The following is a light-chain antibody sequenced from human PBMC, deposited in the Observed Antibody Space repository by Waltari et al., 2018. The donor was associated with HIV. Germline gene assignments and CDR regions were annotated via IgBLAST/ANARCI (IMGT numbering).Light chain of an antibody. Sequence: NIDTFLNWYQQKPGKPPKLLFYSASGLQSGVPSTFSASGSGTEFTLTIGGLQPGDVGTYYCQQSHSVPLTFGGGTRVEVK. V-gene: IGKV1-39*01. CDR2: SAS. J-gene: IGKJ4*01. CDR1: NIDTF. CDR3: QQSHSVPLT.